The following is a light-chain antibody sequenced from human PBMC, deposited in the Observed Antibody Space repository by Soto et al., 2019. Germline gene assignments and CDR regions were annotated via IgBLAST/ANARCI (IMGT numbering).Light chain of an antibody. CDR1: SSDVGAYSS. V-gene: IGLV2-14*03. J-gene: IGLJ1*01. CDR3: SSSTSSSTDL. CDR2: SVS. Sequence: QSVLTQPASVSGSPGQSITISCTGTSSDVGAYSSVSWYQQHPDKAPKLIIYSVSYRSSGVSDRFSGSKSDNTASLTISGLHTEDEADYYCSSSTSSSTDLFGTGTKLTVL.